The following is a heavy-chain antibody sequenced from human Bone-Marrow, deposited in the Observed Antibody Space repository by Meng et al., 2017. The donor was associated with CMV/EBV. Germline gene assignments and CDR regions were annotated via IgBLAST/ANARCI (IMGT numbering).Heavy chain of an antibody. J-gene: IGHJ6*02. Sequence: GESLKISCAASGFTFSSYAMHWVRQAPGKGLEWVAVISYDGSNKYYADSVKGRFTISRDNSKNTLYLQMNSLRAEDTAVYYCAREWSSGSPPFPSPDYYYGMDVWGQGNTVNFSS. D-gene: IGHD6-19*01. CDR2: ISYDGSNK. V-gene: IGHV3-30*04. CDR3: AREWSSGSPPFPSPDYYYGMDV. CDR1: GFTFSSYA.